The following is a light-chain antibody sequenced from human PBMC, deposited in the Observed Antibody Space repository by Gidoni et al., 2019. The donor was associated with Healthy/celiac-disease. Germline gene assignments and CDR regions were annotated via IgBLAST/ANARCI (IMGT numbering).Light chain of an antibody. CDR1: QSVSSN. CDR2: GAS. CDR3: QQYNNWPPPLT. Sequence: DIVMTQSPATLSVSPGERATLSCRASQSVSSNLAWYQQKPGQAPRLLIYGASTRATGIPARCSGSGSGTEFTLTISSLQSEDFAVHYCQQYNNWPPPLTFGGXTKVEIK. J-gene: IGKJ4*01. V-gene: IGKV3-15*01.